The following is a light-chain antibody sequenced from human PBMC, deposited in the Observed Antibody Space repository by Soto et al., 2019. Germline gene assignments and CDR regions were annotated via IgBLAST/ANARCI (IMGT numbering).Light chain of an antibody. CDR1: RGISSSY. CDR3: QQYNSYRT. Sequence: ENVLTQSPGTLSLSPGERATLSCRASRGISSSYLAWYQQKTGQAPRLLIYGVSSRATGIPDRFSGSGSGTEFTLTISSLQPDDFATYYCQQYNSYRTFGQGTKVDIK. J-gene: IGKJ1*01. CDR2: GVS. V-gene: IGKV3-20*01.